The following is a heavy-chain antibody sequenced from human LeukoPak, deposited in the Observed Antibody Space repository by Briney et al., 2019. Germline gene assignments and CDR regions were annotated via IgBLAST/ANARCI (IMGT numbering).Heavy chain of an antibody. J-gene: IGHJ3*02. CDR3: AKALEWELPYAFDI. Sequence: GGLRLSCAASGFTFSSYAMSWVRQAPGKGLEWVSAISGSGGSTYYADSVKGRFTISRDNAKNTLYLQMNSLRAEDTALYYCAKALEWELPYAFDIWGQGTMVTVSS. CDR2: ISGSGGST. CDR1: GFTFSSYA. D-gene: IGHD1-26*01. V-gene: IGHV3-23*01.